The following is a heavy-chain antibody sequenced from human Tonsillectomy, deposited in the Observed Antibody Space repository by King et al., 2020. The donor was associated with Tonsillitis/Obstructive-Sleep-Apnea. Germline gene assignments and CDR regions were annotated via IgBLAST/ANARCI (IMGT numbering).Heavy chain of an antibody. J-gene: IGHJ6*02. D-gene: IGHD6-13*01. Sequence: QLVQSGAEVKKPGASVKVSCKASGYTFASYAISWVRQAPGQGLEWMGWISTYNNNTNYAQNLQGRVTMTTDTSTSTAYMELRSLRSDDTAVYYCARDLCSTSWYEVYYYYYAMDAWGQGTTVTVSS. CDR3: ARDLCSTSWYEVYYYYYAMDA. CDR1: GYTFASYA. V-gene: IGHV1-18*01. CDR2: ISTYNNNT.